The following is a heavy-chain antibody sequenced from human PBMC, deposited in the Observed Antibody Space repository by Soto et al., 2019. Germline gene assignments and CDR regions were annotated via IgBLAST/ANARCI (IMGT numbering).Heavy chain of an antibody. V-gene: IGHV4-4*02. CDR1: PGSFSSNNW. Sequence: QVQLQESGPGLVKPSETLSLTCGVSPGSFSSNNWWTWVRQPPGQGLEWIGEIYRTGSTNYNTSLKSRVTMSVDTSKNQFSLNLTSVTAADAAIYYCARGRLFVAARPRGYFFDYWGQGALVTVSS. CDR3: ARGRLFVAARPRGYFFDY. D-gene: IGHD6-6*01. CDR2: IYRTGST. J-gene: IGHJ4*02.